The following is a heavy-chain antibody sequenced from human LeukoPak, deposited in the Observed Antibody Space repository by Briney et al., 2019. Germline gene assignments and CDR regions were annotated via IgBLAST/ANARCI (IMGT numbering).Heavy chain of an antibody. D-gene: IGHD3-22*01. Sequence: SETLSLTCSVSGGSIRNYYWTWIWQPPGKGLEWIGHVSNSGNTKYNPSLKSRVTISIDTSKKHFSLNLSSVSAADTAVYYCASRAFYDSSGLDFWGQGILVTVSS. J-gene: IGHJ4*02. CDR3: ASRAFYDSSGLDF. CDR1: GGSIRNYY. V-gene: IGHV4-59*08. CDR2: VSNSGNT.